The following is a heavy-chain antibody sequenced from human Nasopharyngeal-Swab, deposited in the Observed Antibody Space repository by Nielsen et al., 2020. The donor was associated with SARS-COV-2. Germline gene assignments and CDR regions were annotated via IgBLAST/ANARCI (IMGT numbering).Heavy chain of an antibody. V-gene: IGHV3-33*01. J-gene: IGHJ3*02. D-gene: IGHD1-26*01. CDR3: ARQGLVGATEAFDI. Sequence: GESLKISCAASGFTFSSYGMHWVRQAPGKGLGWVAVIWYDGSNKYYVDSVKGRFTISRDNSKNTLYLQMSSLRAEDTAVYYCARQGLVGATEAFDIWGQGTMVTVSS. CDR1: GFTFSSYG. CDR2: IWYDGSNK.